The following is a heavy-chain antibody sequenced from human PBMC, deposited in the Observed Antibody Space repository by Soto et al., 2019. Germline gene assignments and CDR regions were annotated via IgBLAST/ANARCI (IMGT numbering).Heavy chain of an antibody. CDR2: TYYTGNT. CDR3: ARSEATVLDS. V-gene: IGHV4-39*07. Sequence: SETLSLTCTVSGGSITNNTYYWGWIRQPPGKGLEWIGSTYYTGNTYYNPSLKSRVTMSIDTPNSQFSLKLTSVTAADTDVYYCARSEATVLDSWGQGTLVTVSS. J-gene: IGHJ4*02. D-gene: IGHD4-17*01. CDR1: GGSITNNTYY.